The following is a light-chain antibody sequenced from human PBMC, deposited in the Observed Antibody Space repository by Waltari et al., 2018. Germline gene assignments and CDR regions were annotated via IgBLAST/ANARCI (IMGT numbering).Light chain of an antibody. J-gene: IGKJ1*01. Sequence: EIVLTQSPATRSLSPGERATLSCRASQSVSSYLAWYQQKPGQAHRLLIYCASNRATCIPARFSGSGSGTDFTLTISSLEPEDFAVYYCQQRSNWPWTFGQGTKVEIK. CDR2: CAS. CDR3: QQRSNWPWT. V-gene: IGKV3-11*01. CDR1: QSVSSY.